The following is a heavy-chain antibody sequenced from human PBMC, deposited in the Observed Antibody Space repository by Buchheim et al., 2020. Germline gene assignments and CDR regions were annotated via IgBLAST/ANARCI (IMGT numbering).Heavy chain of an antibody. D-gene: IGHD5-12*01. CDR2: IRCDGGAT. J-gene: IGHJ6*03. Sequence: EVQLLESGGGLVQPGGSLRLSCAASGFSFSNYAMTWVRQAPGKGLEWVSAIRCDGGATYYADSVKGRFTISRDNSQNTLYLQMNSLRAEDTGIYYCAKSEYSDLYYSYYLDVWGKGTT. CDR3: AKSEYSDLYYSYYLDV. CDR1: GFSFSNYA. V-gene: IGHV3-23*01.